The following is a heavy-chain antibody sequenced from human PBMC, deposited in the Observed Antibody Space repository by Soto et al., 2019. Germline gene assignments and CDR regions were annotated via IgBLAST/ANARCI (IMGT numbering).Heavy chain of an antibody. CDR3: ARRSTTVTPSWALDI. J-gene: IGHJ3*02. Sequence: PSETLSLTCTVSGGSISSYYWSWIRQPPGKGLEWIGYIYYSGSTNYNPSLKSRVTISVDTSKNQFSLKLSSVTAADTAVYYCARRSTTVTPSWALDIWGQGTMVTVSS. D-gene: IGHD4-17*01. V-gene: IGHV4-59*01. CDR2: IYYSGST. CDR1: GGSISSYY.